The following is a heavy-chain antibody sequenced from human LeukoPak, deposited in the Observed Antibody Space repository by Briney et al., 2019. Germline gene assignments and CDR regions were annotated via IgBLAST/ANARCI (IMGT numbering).Heavy chain of an antibody. Sequence: SVKVSCKASGGTFSSYAISWVRQAPGQGLEWMGGIIPIFGTANYAQKFQGRVTITADESTSTAYMGLSSLRSEDTAVYYCAREDGYNADFDYWGQGTLVTVSS. D-gene: IGHD5-24*01. CDR2: IIPIFGTA. CDR1: GGTFSSYA. V-gene: IGHV1-69*13. CDR3: AREDGYNADFDY. J-gene: IGHJ4*02.